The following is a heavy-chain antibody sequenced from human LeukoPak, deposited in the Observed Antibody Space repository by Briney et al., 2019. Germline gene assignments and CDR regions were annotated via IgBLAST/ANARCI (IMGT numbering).Heavy chain of an antibody. J-gene: IGHJ3*02. V-gene: IGHV4-30-4*01. Sequence: SETLSLTCTVSGGSISSYYWSWIRQPPGKGLEWIGYIYYSGSTYYNPSLKSRVTISVDTSKNQFSLKLSSVTAADTAVYYCASDYYGSGRQIIWGQGTMVTVSS. D-gene: IGHD3-10*01. CDR1: GGSISSYY. CDR2: IYYSGST. CDR3: ASDYYGSGRQII.